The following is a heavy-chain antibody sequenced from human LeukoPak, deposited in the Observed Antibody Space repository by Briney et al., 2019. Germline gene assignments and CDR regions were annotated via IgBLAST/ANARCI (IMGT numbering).Heavy chain of an antibody. D-gene: IGHD4-17*01. Sequence: GGSLRLSCAASGFTVSSNYMSWVRQAPGKGLEWVSVIYSGDSTNYADSVKGRFTISRDSSKNTLYFQMNSLRAEDTAVYYCARWGTDYGDAFDIWGQGTMVIVSS. CDR3: ARWGTDYGDAFDI. CDR2: IYSGDST. J-gene: IGHJ3*02. CDR1: GFTVSSNY. V-gene: IGHV3-66*02.